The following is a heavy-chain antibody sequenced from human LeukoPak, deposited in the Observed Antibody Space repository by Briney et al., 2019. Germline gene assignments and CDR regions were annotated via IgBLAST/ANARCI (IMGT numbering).Heavy chain of an antibody. CDR2: MNPNNGGT. Sequence: ASVKVSCKASGYTFTSYDINWVRQATGQGLEWMGWMNPNNGGTNYAEKFQGRVAMTSDTSISTAYMELSRLTSDDTAVFYCARGAELFTMLRGVINWGQGTLVTVSS. CDR1: GYTFTSYD. J-gene: IGHJ4*02. V-gene: IGHV1-2*02. CDR3: ARGAELFTMLRGVIN. D-gene: IGHD3-10*01.